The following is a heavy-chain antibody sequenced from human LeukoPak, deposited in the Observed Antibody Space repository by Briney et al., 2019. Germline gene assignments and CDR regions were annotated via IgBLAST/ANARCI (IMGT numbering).Heavy chain of an antibody. Sequence: GGSLRLACAASGFTFSRYEMHWVRQAPGKGLEWVSYISSSGSTIYYADSVKGRFIISRDNAKNSLYLQMNSLRVEDTAVYYCAKDLLRDRWFGESWGQGTLVTVSS. CDR2: ISSSGSTI. V-gene: IGHV3-48*03. J-gene: IGHJ5*02. CDR1: GFTFSRYE. D-gene: IGHD3-10*01. CDR3: AKDLLRDRWFGES.